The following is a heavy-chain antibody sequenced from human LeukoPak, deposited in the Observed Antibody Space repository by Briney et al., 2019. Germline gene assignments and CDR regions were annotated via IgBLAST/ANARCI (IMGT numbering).Heavy chain of an antibody. CDR1: GFTFSSYS. Sequence: GGSLRLSCAASGFTFSSYSMNWVRQAPGKGLEWVSSISSSSTYIYYADSVKGRFTISRDNAKNSLYLQMNSLRANDTAIYYCARESRSVVTRYFQHWGQGTLVTVSS. D-gene: IGHD4-23*01. V-gene: IGHV3-21*01. CDR3: ARESRSVVTRYFQH. CDR2: ISSSSTYI. J-gene: IGHJ1*01.